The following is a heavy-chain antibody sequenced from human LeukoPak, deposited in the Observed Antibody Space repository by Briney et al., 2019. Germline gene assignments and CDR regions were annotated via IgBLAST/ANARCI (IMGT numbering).Heavy chain of an antibody. CDR3: AKGGAATMRDGYNYYYYYMEV. D-gene: IGHD5-24*01. V-gene: IGHV3-23*01. Sequence: GGSLRLSCVASEITFSSHAMSWVRQAPGKGLEWVSLISGSGGHTYYGDSVKGRFTISRDNSKNTLILQMNSPRAEDTAVYYCAKGGAATMRDGYNYYYYYMEVWGRGTTATVSS. CDR2: ISGSGGHT. CDR1: EITFSSHA. J-gene: IGHJ6*03.